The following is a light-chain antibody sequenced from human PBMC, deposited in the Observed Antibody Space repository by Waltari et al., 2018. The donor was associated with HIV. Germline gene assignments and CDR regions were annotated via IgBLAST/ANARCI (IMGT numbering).Light chain of an antibody. CDR2: ADA. CDR1: TTNLGSST. CDR3: STWDERLNGVV. V-gene: IGLV1-44*01. Sequence: QSVLTQPPSSSGAPGQRVTISCSGSTTNLGSSTVNWYQQFSRPAPKLLIYADAQRPSGVPDRFSGSKSGTSASLVISGLQSEDEADYYCSTWDERLNGVVFGGGTRLTVV. J-gene: IGLJ2*01.